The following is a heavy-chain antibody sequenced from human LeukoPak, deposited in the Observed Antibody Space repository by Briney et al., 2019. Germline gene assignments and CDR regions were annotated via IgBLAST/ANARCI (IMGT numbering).Heavy chain of an antibody. CDR3: ARDPGLSN. D-gene: IGHD5/OR15-5a*01. CDR1: GFTFSSYE. V-gene: IGHV3-30*02. J-gene: IGHJ4*02. Sequence: GGSLRLSCAASGFTFSSYEMNWVRQAPGKGLEWVAFIRYDGSNKYYADSVKGRFTISRDNSKNTLYLQMNSLRAEDTSVYYCARDPGLSNWGQGTLVTVSS. CDR2: IRYDGSNK.